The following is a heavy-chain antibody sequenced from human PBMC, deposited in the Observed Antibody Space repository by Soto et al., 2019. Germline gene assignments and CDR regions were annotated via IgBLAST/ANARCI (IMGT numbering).Heavy chain of an antibody. Sequence: ASVKVSCRASGYTFTGYYMHWVRQASGQGLEWMGWINPNSGGTNYAQKFQGWVTMTRDTSISTAYMELSRLRSDDTAVYYCARRPLGLVHVFWGGSYWNYYSGVEVSGQGTTVTVSS. CDR1: GYTFTGYY. V-gene: IGHV1-2*04. D-gene: IGHD3-3*01. J-gene: IGHJ6*02. CDR2: INPNSGGT. CDR3: ARRPLGLVHVFWGGSYWNYYSGVEV.